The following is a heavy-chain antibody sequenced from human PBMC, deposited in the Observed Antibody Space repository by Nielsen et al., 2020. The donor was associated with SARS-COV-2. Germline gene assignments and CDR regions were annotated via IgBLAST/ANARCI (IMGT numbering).Heavy chain of an antibody. J-gene: IGHJ6*03. D-gene: IGHD1-7*01. CDR1: GFTFSSYD. Sequence: GGSLRLSCAASGFTFSSYDMHWVRQATGKGLEWVSAIGTAGDTYYPGSVKGRFTISRENAKNSLYLQMNSLRAGDTAVYYCARGGYNWNYGELYYYYYYMDVWGKGTTVTVSS. CDR3: ARGGYNWNYGELYYYYYYMDV. V-gene: IGHV3-13*01. CDR2: IGTAGDT.